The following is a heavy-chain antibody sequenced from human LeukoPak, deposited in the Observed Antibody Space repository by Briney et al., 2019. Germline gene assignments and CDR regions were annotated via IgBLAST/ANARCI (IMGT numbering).Heavy chain of an antibody. V-gene: IGHV3-15*01. CDR1: GFTFSNAW. J-gene: IGHJ4*02. Sequence: PGGSLRLSCAGSGFTFSNAWMSWVRQAPGKGVEWVGRIKRKSDGGTIDYAAPVKGRFTISRDDSKNTGYLQMNSLKSEDTAVYYCTTAVLVTGFDYWGQGTLVTVSS. CDR2: IKRKSDGGTI. CDR3: TTAVLVTGFDY. D-gene: IGHD4-23*01.